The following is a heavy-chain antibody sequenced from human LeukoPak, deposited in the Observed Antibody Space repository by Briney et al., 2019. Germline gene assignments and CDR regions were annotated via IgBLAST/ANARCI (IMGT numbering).Heavy chain of an antibody. J-gene: IGHJ6*03. CDR3: AREAESPDYYYYMDV. CDR2: ISSSSSTI. CDR1: GFTFSSYS. Sequence: PGGSLRLSCAASGFTFSSYSMNWVRQAPGKGLEWVSYISSSSSTIYYADSVKGRFTISRDNAKNSLYLQMNSLRAEDTAVYYCAREAESPDYYYYMDVWGKGTTVTVSS. V-gene: IGHV3-48*01.